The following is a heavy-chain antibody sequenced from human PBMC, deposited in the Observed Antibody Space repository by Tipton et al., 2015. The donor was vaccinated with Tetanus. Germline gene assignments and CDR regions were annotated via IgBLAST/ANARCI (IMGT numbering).Heavy chain of an antibody. Sequence: LSLTCAVAGGSLSGYHWSWIRQAPGKGLEWVSAITGSGGSTYYADSVKGRFTISRDNSRNTLYLQMNSLRAEDTAVYYCAKDGGTSGWYIHFDYWGQGTLVTVSS. D-gene: IGHD6-19*01. J-gene: IGHJ4*02. CDR1: GGSLSGYH. CDR3: AKDGGTSGWYIHFDY. CDR2: ITGSGGST. V-gene: IGHV3-23*01.